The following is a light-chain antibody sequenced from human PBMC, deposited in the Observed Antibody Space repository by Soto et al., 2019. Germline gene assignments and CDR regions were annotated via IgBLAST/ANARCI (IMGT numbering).Light chain of an antibody. CDR3: ATWDDSLNAAV. V-gene: IGLV1-44*01. Sequence: QAVVTQPPSLSGTPGQRVTISCSGSTSNIAGNTVHWYQHLPETAPKLLIYIDDQRPSGVPDRFSGSKSGTSASLAISGLQSEDEADYYCATWDDSLNAAVFGGGIQLTVL. J-gene: IGLJ7*01. CDR2: IDD. CDR1: TSNIAGNT.